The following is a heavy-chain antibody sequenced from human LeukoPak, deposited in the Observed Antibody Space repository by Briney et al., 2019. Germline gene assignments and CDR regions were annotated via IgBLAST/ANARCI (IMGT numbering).Heavy chain of an antibody. CDR2: INSRGDII. CDR1: EFTFSSYE. J-gene: IGHJ4*02. CDR3: ARDTPGVIITPDY. Sequence: GGSLRLSCAASEFTFSSYEMNWIRQAPGKGLEWVSYINSRGDIIHYAGSVRDRFTISRDNAKNSLYLQMNSLRAEDTAVYYCARDTPGVIITPDYWGQGTLVTVSS. V-gene: IGHV3-48*03. D-gene: IGHD2-15*01.